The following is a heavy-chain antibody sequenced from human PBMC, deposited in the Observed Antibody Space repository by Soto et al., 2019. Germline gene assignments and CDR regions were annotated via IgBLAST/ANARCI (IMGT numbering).Heavy chain of an antibody. D-gene: IGHD5-18*01. J-gene: IGHJ4*02. Sequence: SVKVSCKASGGTFSSYAISWVRQAPGQGLEWMGGIIPIFGTANYAQKFQGRVTITADESTSTAYMELSSLRSEDTAVYYCARTTAMVISYFDYWGQGTLVTVSS. CDR1: GGTFSSYA. CDR3: ARTTAMVISYFDY. V-gene: IGHV1-69*13. CDR2: IIPIFGTA.